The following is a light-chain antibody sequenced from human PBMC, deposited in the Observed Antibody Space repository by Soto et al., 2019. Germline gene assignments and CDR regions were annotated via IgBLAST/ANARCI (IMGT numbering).Light chain of an antibody. Sequence: QSVLTQPASVSGSPGQSITISCTGTSSDVGAYNYVSWYQQHPGKAPKLMIYGVSNRPSGVSNRFSGSKSGNTASLTISGLQAEDEADYYCSSYTSNTTPYVFGTGTKVTVL. CDR3: SSYTSNTTPYV. CDR1: SSDVGAYNY. CDR2: GVS. J-gene: IGLJ1*01. V-gene: IGLV2-14*01.